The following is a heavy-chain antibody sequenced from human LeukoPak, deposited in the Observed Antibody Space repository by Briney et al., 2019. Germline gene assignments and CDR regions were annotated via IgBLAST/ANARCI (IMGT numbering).Heavy chain of an antibody. V-gene: IGHV4-59*08. CDR1: GGSIGGDY. CDR3: AKYGKSGWSIDN. D-gene: IGHD6-19*01. CDR2: IYHTGAT. Sequence: SETLSLTCTVSGGSIGGDYWTWIRQPPGKGLQYIGYIYHTGATNYNPSLKSRVTMSVDTSKNQFPLKLNSVTAADTAVYFCAKYGKSGWSIDNWGQGTLVTVSS. J-gene: IGHJ4*02.